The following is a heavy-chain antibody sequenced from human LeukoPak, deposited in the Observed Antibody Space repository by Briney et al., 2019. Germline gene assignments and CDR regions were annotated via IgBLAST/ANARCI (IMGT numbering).Heavy chain of an antibody. V-gene: IGHV3-23*05. D-gene: IGHD3/OR15-3a*01. Sequence: GGSLRLSCAASGFIFRSYGMNWVRQAPGKGLEWVSGIYTNGRDTRYADSVKGRFTISRDNSKNTLYLQTHSLRVEDTAVYYCAHLVWEYVGGLDVWGQGTTVTVSS. CDR3: AHLVWEYVGGLDV. CDR1: GFIFRSYG. J-gene: IGHJ6*02. CDR2: IYTNGRDT.